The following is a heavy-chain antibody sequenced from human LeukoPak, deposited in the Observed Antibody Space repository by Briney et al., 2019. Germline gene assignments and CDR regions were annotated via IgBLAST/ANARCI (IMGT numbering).Heavy chain of an antibody. Sequence: SETLSLTCTVSGGSISSYYWSWIRQPAGKGLEWIGRIYTSGSTNYNPSLKSRITMSVDTSKNQFSLKLSSVTAADTAVYYCARNTGNYDFWSGYSPYNWFDPWGQGTLVTVSS. CDR3: ARNTGNYDFWSGYSPYNWFDP. J-gene: IGHJ5*02. D-gene: IGHD3-3*01. CDR2: IYTSGST. V-gene: IGHV4-4*07. CDR1: GGSISSYY.